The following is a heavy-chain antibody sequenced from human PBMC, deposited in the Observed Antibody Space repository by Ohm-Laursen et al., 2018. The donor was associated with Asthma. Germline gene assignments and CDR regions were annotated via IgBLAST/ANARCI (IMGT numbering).Heavy chain of an antibody. CDR1: GFIFDEYA. CDR2: ISWNSGSI. J-gene: IGHJ6*02. CDR3: ARVGDSGYYVMDV. Sequence: SLRLSCAASGFIFDEYAMHWVRQAPGKGLEWVSGISWNSGSIAYADSVKGRFTISRDNSKNTLYLQMNSLRAEDTAVYYCARVGDSGYYVMDVWGQGTTVTVSS. V-gene: IGHV3-9*01. D-gene: IGHD3-22*01.